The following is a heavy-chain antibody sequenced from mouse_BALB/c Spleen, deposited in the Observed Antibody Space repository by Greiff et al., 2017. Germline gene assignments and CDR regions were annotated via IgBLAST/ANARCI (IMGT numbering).Heavy chain of an antibody. CDR1: GYSITSGYY. Sequence: EVKLQESGPGLVKPSQSLSLTCSVTGYSITSGYYWNWIRQFPGNKLEWMGYISYDGSNNYNPSLKNRISITRDTSKNQFFLKLNSVTTEDTATYYCARGRGNWYFDVWGAGTTVTVSS. CDR3: ARGRGNWYFDV. V-gene: IGHV3-6*02. J-gene: IGHJ1*01. CDR2: ISYDGSN. D-gene: IGHD4-1*01.